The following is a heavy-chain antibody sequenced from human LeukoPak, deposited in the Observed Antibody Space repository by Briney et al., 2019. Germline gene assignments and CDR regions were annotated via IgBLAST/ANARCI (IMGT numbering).Heavy chain of an antibody. CDR2: INPNIGGT. V-gene: IGHV1-2*02. CDR1: AYTFTAYY. J-gene: IGHJ4*02. D-gene: IGHD4-23*01. CDR3: AREGGNGGFDY. Sequence: ASVKVSCKASAYTFTAYYIHWVRQAPGQGLEWMGRINPNIGGTNYAQKFQGRVTMTRDTSISTAYMELTTLIYDDTALYYCAREGGNGGFDYWGQGTLVAVSS.